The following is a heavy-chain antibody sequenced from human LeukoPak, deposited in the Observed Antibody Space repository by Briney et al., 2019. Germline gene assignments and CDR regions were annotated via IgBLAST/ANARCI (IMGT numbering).Heavy chain of an antibody. Sequence: ASMKVSCKASGYTFTGYYMHWVRQAPGQGLEWMGWINPNSGGTNYAQKFQGRVTMTRDTSISTAYMELSRLRSDDTAVYYCARDSVVVVPAALNSYYYYGMDVGGQGTTVTVSS. D-gene: IGHD2-2*01. CDR1: GYTFTGYY. V-gene: IGHV1-2*02. J-gene: IGHJ6*02. CDR3: ARDSVVVVPAALNSYYYYGMDV. CDR2: INPNSGGT.